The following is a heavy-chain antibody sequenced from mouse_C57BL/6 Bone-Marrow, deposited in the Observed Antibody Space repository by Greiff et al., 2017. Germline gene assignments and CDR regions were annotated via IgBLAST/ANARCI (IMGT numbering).Heavy chain of an antibody. Sequence: EVQGVESGGGLVQPGGSLKLSCAASGFTFSDYGMAWVRQAPRKGPEWVAFISNLAYSIYYADTVTGRFTISRENAKNTLYLEMSSLRSEDTAMYYCAREGTGEAWIAYWGQGTLVTVSA. V-gene: IGHV5-15*01. CDR2: ISNLAYSI. D-gene: IGHD4-1*01. J-gene: IGHJ3*01. CDR3: AREGTGEAWIAY. CDR1: GFTFSDYG.